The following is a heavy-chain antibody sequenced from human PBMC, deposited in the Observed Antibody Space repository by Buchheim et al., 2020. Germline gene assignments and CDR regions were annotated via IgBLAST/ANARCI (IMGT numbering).Heavy chain of an antibody. V-gene: IGHV3-30-3*01. D-gene: IGHD4-17*01. CDR3: ARDTDYGDGYYYYYGMDV. Sequence: QVQLVESGGGVVQPGRSLRLSCAASGFTFSSYAMHWVRQVPGKGLEWVAVISYDGSNKYYADSVKGRFTISRDNSKNTLYLQMNSLRAEDTAVYYCARDTDYGDGYYYYYGMDVWGQGTT. CDR2: ISYDGSNK. J-gene: IGHJ6*02. CDR1: GFTFSSYA.